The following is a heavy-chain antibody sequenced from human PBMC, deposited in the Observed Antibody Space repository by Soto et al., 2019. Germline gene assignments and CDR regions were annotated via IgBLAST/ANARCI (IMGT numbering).Heavy chain of an antibody. CDR1: GFTFSSYG. Sequence: QVQLVESGGGVVQPGRSLRLSCAASGFTFSSYGMHWVRQAPGKGLEWVAVISYDGSNKYYAESVKGRFTISRDNSKNNLYLKKNRLLSADTAVYYCAKKSCGYYTARYFQHWGQGTLVTVSS. D-gene: IGHD3-3*01. V-gene: IGHV3-30*18. CDR2: ISYDGSNK. CDR3: AKKSCGYYTARYFQH. J-gene: IGHJ1*01.